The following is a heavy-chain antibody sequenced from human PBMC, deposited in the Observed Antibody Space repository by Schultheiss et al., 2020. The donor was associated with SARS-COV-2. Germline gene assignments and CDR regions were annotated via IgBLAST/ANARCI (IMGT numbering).Heavy chain of an antibody. Sequence: WIRQPPGKGLEWVSAISGSGGSTYYADSVKGRFTISRDNSKNTLYLQMNSLRAEDTAVYYCARVGGGNQLIPNWFDPWGQGSLVTVSS. CDR2: ISGSGGST. D-gene: IGHD1-14*01. CDR3: ARVGGGNQLIPNWFDP. J-gene: IGHJ5*02. V-gene: IGHV3-23*01.